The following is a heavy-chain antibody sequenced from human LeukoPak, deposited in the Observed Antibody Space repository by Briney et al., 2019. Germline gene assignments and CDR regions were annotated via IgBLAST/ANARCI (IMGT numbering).Heavy chain of an antibody. CDR1: GGTFSSYA. V-gene: IGHV1-69*04. Sequence: ASVKVSCKASGGTFSSYAISWVRQAPGQGLEWMGRIIPILGIANYAQKFQGRVTITADKSTSTAYMELSSLRPDDTAVYYCARVNLRGSNYNWFDPWGQGTLVTVAS. J-gene: IGHJ5*02. CDR2: IIPILGIA. CDR3: ARVNLRGSNYNWFDP. D-gene: IGHD1-26*01.